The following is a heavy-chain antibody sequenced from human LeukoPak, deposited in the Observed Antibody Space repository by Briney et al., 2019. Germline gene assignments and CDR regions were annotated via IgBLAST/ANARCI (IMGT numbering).Heavy chain of an antibody. Sequence: GGSLRLSCAASGFTFSRYAMSWVRQAPGKGLEWVGRIKSKTDGGTTDYAAPVKGRFTISRDDSKNTLYLQMNSLKTEDTAVYYCTTENYYDFWSGYYRWVGYWGQGTLVTVSS. CDR1: GFTFSRYA. J-gene: IGHJ4*02. D-gene: IGHD3-3*01. CDR2: IKSKTDGGTT. CDR3: TTENYYDFWSGYYRWVGY. V-gene: IGHV3-15*01.